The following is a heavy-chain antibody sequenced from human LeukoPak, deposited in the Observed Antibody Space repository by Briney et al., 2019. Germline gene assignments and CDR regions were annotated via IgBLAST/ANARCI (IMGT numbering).Heavy chain of an antibody. CDR3: ARDSPMIHYYGSGSYYNWRSEPNWFDP. CDR1: GYTFTSYG. CDR2: ISAYNGNT. J-gene: IGHJ5*02. V-gene: IGHV1-18*01. Sequence: GESLKISCKGSGYTFTSYGISWVRQAPGQGLEWMGWISAYNGNTNYAQKLQGRVTMTTDTSTSTAYMELRSLRSDDTAVYYCARDSPMIHYYGSGSYYNWRSEPNWFDPWGQGTLVTVSS. D-gene: IGHD3-10*01.